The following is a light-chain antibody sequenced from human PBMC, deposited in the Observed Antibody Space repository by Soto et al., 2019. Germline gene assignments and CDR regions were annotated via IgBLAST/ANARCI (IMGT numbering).Light chain of an antibody. Sequence: DIHMTQSPSPLSASVGDRVDITCRTSQSVSSYLNWYQAKPGKAPKLLIYEASSLESGVPSRFSGSGSGTDFTLTISSLQPEDSATYYCQQSYSTPPFTFGPG. CDR2: EAS. CDR1: QSVSSY. CDR3: QQSYSTPPFT. J-gene: IGKJ3*01. V-gene: IGKV1-39*01.